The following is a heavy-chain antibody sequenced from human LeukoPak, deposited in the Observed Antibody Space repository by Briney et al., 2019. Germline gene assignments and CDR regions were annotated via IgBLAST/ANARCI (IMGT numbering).Heavy chain of an antibody. CDR1: GGFISSHY. CDR2: IYDSGST. CDR3: ARGIFAPQDSSGSTPYYYMDV. J-gene: IGHJ6*03. V-gene: IGHV4-59*11. Sequence: SETLSLTCAVSGGFISSHYWSWIRQPPGKGLEWIGYIYDSGSTNYSPSLKSRVTISVDTSKNQFSLKLSSVTAADTAVYYCARGIFAPQDSSGSTPYYYMDVWGKGTTVTVSS. D-gene: IGHD3-22*01.